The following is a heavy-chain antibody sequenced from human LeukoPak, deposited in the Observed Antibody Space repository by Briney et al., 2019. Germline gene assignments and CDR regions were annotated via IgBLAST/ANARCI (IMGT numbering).Heavy chain of an antibody. J-gene: IGHJ1*01. V-gene: IGHV1-69*06. CDR1: GGTFSSYA. CDR2: IIPIFGTA. Sequence: SVKVSCKASGGTFSSYAISWVRQAPGQGLEWMGGIIPIFGTANYAQKFQGRVTITADKSTSTAYMELSSLRSEDTAVYYCARDRDYCGGDCYGRYFQHWGQGTLVTVSS. D-gene: IGHD2-21*02. CDR3: ARDRDYCGGDCYGRYFQH.